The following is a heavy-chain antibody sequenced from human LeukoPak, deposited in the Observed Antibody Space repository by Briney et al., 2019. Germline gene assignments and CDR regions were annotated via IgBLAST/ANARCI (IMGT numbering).Heavy chain of an antibody. CDR1: GFTFSSYG. V-gene: IGHV3-30*18. CDR2: ISYDGSNK. CDR3: AKAYCGGDCYLFDY. D-gene: IGHD2-21*02. J-gene: IGHJ4*02. Sequence: GRSLRLSSAASGFTFSSYGMHWVRQAPGKGLEWVAVISYDGSNKYYADSVKGRFTISRDNSKNTLYLQMNSLRAEDTAVYYCAKAYCGGDCYLFDYWGQGTLVTVSS.